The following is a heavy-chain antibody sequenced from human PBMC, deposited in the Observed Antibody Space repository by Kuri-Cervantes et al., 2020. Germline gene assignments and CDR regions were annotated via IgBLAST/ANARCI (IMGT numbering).Heavy chain of an antibody. CDR1: GFTFSSYG. D-gene: IGHD6-13*01. J-gene: IGHJ4*02. V-gene: IGHV3-30*03. Sequence: GGSLRLSCAASGFTFSSYGMHWVRQAPGKGLEWVAVISYDGSNKYYADSVKGRFTISRDNSKNTLYLQMNSLRAEDTAVYYCARVPSGGSSDYWGQGTLVTVSS. CDR2: ISYDGSNK. CDR3: ARVPSGGSSDY.